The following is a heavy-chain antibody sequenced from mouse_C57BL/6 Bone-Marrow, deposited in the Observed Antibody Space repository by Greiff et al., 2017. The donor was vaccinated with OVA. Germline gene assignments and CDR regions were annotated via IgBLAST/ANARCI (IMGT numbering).Heavy chain of an antibody. D-gene: IGHD2-3*01. Sequence: QVQLKQSGPELVKPGASVKLSCKASGYTFTSYDINWVKQRPGQGLEWIGWIYPRDGSTKYNEKFKGKATLTVDTSSSTAYMELHSLTSEDSAVYFCARCDGWAGDYFDYWGQGTTLTVSS. CDR3: ARCDGWAGDYFDY. CDR1: GYTFTSYD. V-gene: IGHV1-85*01. CDR2: IYPRDGST. J-gene: IGHJ2*01.